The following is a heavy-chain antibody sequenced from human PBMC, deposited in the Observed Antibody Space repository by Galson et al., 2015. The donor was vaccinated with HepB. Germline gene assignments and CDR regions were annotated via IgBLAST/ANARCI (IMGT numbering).Heavy chain of an antibody. CDR1: GFTFSDYY. V-gene: IGHV3-72*01. CDR3: ARAGDSGISTFDL. CDR2: NRKKGNSDTT. J-gene: IGHJ4*02. D-gene: IGHD2-21*01. Sequence: SLRLSCAASGFTFSDYYMDWVRQAPGRGLEWVGRNRKKGNSDTTECAASVKGRFTVSRDDSKNSLYLQMNSLKTEDTALYYCARAGDSGISTFDLWGQGVLVTVSS.